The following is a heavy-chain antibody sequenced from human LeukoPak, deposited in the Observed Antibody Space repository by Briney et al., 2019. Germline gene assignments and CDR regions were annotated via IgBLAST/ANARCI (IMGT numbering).Heavy chain of an antibody. D-gene: IGHD6-19*01. CDR3: ARGVRIAVAGNIDY. V-gene: IGHV3-30*04. CDR1: GFTFSSYA. Sequence: GGSLRLSCAASGFTFSSYAIHWVRQVPGKGLEWVAVISYDGSNKKYADSVKGRFTISRDNSKNTLYLQMNSLRAEDTAVYYCARGVRIAVAGNIDYWGQGTLVTVSS. J-gene: IGHJ4*02. CDR2: ISYDGSNK.